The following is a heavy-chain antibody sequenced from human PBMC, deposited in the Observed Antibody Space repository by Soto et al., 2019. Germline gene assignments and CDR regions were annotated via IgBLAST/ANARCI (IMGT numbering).Heavy chain of an antibody. CDR1: GGSISSYY. J-gene: IGHJ4*02. CDR3: ARPLSYGYGPFDY. CDR2: IYYRGST. Sequence: SETLSLTCTISGGSISSYYWSWIRQPPGKGLEWLGYIYYRGSTNYNPSLKSRVTISVDTSKNQFSLKLTSVTAADTAVYYCARPLSYGYGPFDYWGQGTLVTVS. V-gene: IGHV4-59*01. D-gene: IGHD5-12*01.